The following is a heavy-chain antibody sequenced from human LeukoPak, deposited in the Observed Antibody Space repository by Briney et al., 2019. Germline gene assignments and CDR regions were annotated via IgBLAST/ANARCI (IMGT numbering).Heavy chain of an antibody. Sequence: GGSLRLSCAASGFTFSNAWMSWVRQAPGKGREWVGRIKSKTDGGTTDYAAPVKGRFTISRDDSKNTLYLQMNSLKTEDTAVYYCTTDLRYCSGGSCSYGMDVWGQGTTVTVSS. CDR3: TTDLRYCSGGSCSYGMDV. J-gene: IGHJ6*02. D-gene: IGHD2-15*01. V-gene: IGHV3-15*01. CDR2: IKSKTDGGTT. CDR1: GFTFSNAW.